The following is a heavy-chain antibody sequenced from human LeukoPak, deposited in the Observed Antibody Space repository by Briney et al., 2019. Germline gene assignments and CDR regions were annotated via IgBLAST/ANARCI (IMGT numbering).Heavy chain of an antibody. CDR2: IHTSGST. Sequence: PSETLSLTCTVSGGSISSSSYYWSWIRQPAGKGLEWIGQIHTSGSTNYNPPLKSRVTVSIDTPENQLSLTIRSVTAADTAIYYCARRHISSGWSFDYWGQGTLVTVSS. D-gene: IGHD6-19*01. V-gene: IGHV4-61*09. CDR3: ARRHISSGWSFDY. J-gene: IGHJ4*02. CDR1: GGSISSSSYY.